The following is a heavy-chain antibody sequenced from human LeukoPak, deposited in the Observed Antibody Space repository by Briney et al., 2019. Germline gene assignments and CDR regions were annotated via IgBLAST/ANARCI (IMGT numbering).Heavy chain of an antibody. D-gene: IGHD4-17*01. CDR2: IYYSVST. CDR3: ATNHNYGDFPY. CDR1: GGSISSGGYY. J-gene: IGHJ4*02. V-gene: IGHV4-31*03. Sequence: SETLSLTCTVSGGSISSGGYYWSWIRQHPGKGLEWIGYIYYSVSTYYNPSLKSRFTISVDTSKNQFSLKLSSVTAADTAAYYCATNHNYGDFPYWGQGTLVTVSS.